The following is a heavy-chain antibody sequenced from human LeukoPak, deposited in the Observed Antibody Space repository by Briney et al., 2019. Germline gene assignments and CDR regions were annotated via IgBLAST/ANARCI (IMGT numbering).Heavy chain of an antibody. Sequence: SETLSLTCTVSGGSISSSSYYWGWIRQPPGKGLEWIGSIYYSGSTYYNPSLKSRVTISVDTSMNQFSLKLSSVTAADTAVYYCARQKSRTRGRFDYWGQGTLVTVSS. CDR1: GGSISSSSYY. J-gene: IGHJ4*02. CDR3: ARQKSRTRGRFDY. V-gene: IGHV4-39*01. CDR2: IYYSGST. D-gene: IGHD2-2*01.